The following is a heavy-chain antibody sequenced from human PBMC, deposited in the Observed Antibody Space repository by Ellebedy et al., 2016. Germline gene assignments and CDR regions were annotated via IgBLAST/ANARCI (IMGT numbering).Heavy chain of an antibody. CDR3: ARENWYNDY. Sequence: GESLKISCAASGFTFSSYAMSWVRQAPGKGLEWVGNINQDGSEKCYGDSVKGRFTISRDNAKNSVYLQMNSLRAEDTAVYYCARENWYNDYWGQGTLVTVSS. CDR2: INQDGSEK. D-gene: IGHD1/OR15-1a*01. CDR1: GFTFSSYA. J-gene: IGHJ4*02. V-gene: IGHV3-7*04.